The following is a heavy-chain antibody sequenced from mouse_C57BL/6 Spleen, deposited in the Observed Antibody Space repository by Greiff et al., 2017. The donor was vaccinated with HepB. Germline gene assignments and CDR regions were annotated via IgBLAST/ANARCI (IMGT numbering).Heavy chain of an antibody. CDR3: AREGNLLPFDY. J-gene: IGHJ2*01. D-gene: IGHD1-1*01. CDR2: IYPGDGDT. Sequence: QVQLKQSGPELVKPGASVKISCKASGYAFSSSWMNWVKQRPGKGLEWIGRIYPGDGDTNYNGKFKGKATLTADKSSSTAYMQLSSLTSEDSAVYFCAREGNLLPFDYWGQGTTLTVSS. CDR1: GYAFSSSW. V-gene: IGHV1-82*01.